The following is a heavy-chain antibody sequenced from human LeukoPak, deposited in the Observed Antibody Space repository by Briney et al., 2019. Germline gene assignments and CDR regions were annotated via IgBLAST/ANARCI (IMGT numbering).Heavy chain of an antibody. CDR3: ARIRLRGRFDP. J-gene: IGHJ5*02. CDR1: GGSISSYY. V-gene: IGHV4-59*01. CDR2: IYYSGST. Sequence: SETLSLTCTVSGGSISSYYWSWIRKPPGKGLEWIGYIYYSGSTNYNPSLKSRVTISVDTSKNQFSLELSSVTAADTAVYYCARIRLRGRFDPWGQGTLVTVSS. D-gene: IGHD2-15*01.